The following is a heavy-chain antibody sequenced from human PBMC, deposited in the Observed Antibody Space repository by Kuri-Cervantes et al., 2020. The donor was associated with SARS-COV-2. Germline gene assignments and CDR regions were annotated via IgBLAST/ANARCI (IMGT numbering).Heavy chain of an antibody. CDR1: GGSISSSSYY. CDR3: ARHEGWFPLWLPFDY. CDR2: IYHSGST. V-gene: IGHV4-39*01. D-gene: IGHD5-18*01. J-gene: IGHJ4*02. Sequence: SETLSLTCTVSGGSISSSSYYWGWIRQPPGKGLEWIGSIYHSGSTYYNPSLKSRVTISVDTSKNQFSLKLSSVTAADTAVYYCARHEGWFPLWLPFDYWGQGTLVTVSS.